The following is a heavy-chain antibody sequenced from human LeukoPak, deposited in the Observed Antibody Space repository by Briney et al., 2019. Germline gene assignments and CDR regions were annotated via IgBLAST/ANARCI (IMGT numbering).Heavy chain of an antibody. CDR2: INPSGGST. Sequence: ASVKVSCKASGYTFTSYYMHWVRQAPGQGLEWMGIINPSGGSTSYAQKFQGRVTMTRDTSTSTVYMELSSLRSEDTAVYYCARDTYSYGIFDYCGQGTLVTASS. D-gene: IGHD5-18*01. J-gene: IGHJ4*02. CDR3: ARDTYSYGIFDY. V-gene: IGHV1-46*01. CDR1: GYTFTSYY.